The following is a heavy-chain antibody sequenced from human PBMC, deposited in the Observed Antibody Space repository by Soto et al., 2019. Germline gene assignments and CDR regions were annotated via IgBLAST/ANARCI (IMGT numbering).Heavy chain of an antibody. CDR3: ARLSLAAAGGSADY. J-gene: IGHJ4*02. CDR1: GFTFSSYA. Sequence: SLRLSCAASGFTFSSYAMHWVRQAPGKGLEWVAVISYDGSNKYYADSVKGRFTISRDNSKNTLYLQMNSLRAEDTAVYYCARLSLAAAGGSADYWGQGTMVTVS. CDR2: ISYDGSNK. V-gene: IGHV3-30-3*01. D-gene: IGHD6-13*01.